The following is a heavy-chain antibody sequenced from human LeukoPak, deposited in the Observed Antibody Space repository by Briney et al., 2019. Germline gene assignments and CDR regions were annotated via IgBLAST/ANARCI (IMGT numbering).Heavy chain of an antibody. J-gene: IGHJ4*02. Sequence: PGGSLRLSCAASGFNVSTSYMYWVRQAPRKGLEWVSALHSDGTTHYADSVKGRFSISRDNSENTLYLQMNSLRTEDTAVYYCARSQNWGNRGYLDYCGQGTLVTVSS. CDR3: ARSQNWGNRGYLDY. CDR2: LHSDGTT. D-gene: IGHD7-27*01. V-gene: IGHV3-53*01. CDR1: GFNVSTSY.